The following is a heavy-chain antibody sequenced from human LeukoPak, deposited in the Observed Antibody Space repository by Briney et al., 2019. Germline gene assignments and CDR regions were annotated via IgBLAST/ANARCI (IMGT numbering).Heavy chain of an antibody. D-gene: IGHD3-22*01. CDR3: ASTYYYDSSGYLGAFDI. J-gene: IGHJ3*02. V-gene: IGHV4-30-2*01. Sequence: PSETLSLTCAVSGGSISSGGYSWSWIRQPPGKGLEWIGYIYHSGSTYYNPSLKSQVTISVDRSKNQFSLKLSSVTAADTAVYYCASTYYYDSSGYLGAFDIWGQGTMVTVSS. CDR1: GGSISSGGYS. CDR2: IYHSGST.